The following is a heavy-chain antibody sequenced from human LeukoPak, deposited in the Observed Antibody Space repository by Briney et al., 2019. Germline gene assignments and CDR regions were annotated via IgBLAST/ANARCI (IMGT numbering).Heavy chain of an antibody. CDR1: GYTFSTYG. D-gene: IGHD1-20*01. CDR3: SRKGCFDNCYLFDY. Sequence: GASVKVSCKASGYTFSTYGINWVRQAPGQGLEWMGWINPNNGDTNYAQKFQGRVTMTRDTSTSTAYLELSSLGSDDTAVYYCSRKGCFDNCYLFDYWGQGTLVTVSS. V-gene: IGHV1-18*01. CDR2: INPNNGDT. J-gene: IGHJ4*02.